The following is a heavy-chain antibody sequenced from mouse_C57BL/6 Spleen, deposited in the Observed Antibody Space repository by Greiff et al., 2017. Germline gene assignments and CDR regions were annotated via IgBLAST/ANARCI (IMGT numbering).Heavy chain of an antibody. CDR2: IDPSDSET. J-gene: IGHJ2*01. CDR3: ARDYGSYFDY. CDR1: GYTFTSYW. D-gene: IGHD1-1*01. V-gene: IGHV1-52*01. Sequence: QVQLQQSGAELVRPGSSVKLSCKASGYTFTSYWMHWVKQRPIQGLEWIGNIDPSDSETHYNQKFKDKATLTVDKSSSTAYMQLSSLTSEDSAVYYCARDYGSYFDYWGQGTTLTVSS.